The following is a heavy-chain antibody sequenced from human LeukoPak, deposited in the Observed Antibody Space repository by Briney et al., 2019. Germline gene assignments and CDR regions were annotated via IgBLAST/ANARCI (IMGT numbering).Heavy chain of an antibody. Sequence: GGSLRLSCAASGFTFASYAMSWVRQAPGKGLEWVSTISGSGGTTYYADSVKGRFTISRDNSKNTLYLQMNSLRAEDTAVYYCASQTLPKGDIVVVVAAMGAFDIWGQGTMVTVSS. D-gene: IGHD2-15*01. CDR3: ASQTLPKGDIVVVVAAMGAFDI. CDR1: GFTFASYA. CDR2: ISGSGGTT. V-gene: IGHV3-23*01. J-gene: IGHJ3*02.